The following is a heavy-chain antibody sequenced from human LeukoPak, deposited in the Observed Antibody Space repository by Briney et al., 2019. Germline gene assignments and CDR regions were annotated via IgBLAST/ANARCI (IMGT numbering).Heavy chain of an antibody. CDR3: ASQNTNSDY. Sequence: SETLSLTCTVSGGSISSGSYYWSWIRQPPGKGLEWNGEINHSGSTNYNPSLKSRVTISVDTSKTQYSLKLSSVTAADTAVYYCASQNTNSDYWGQGTLVTVSS. CDR1: GGSISSGSYY. J-gene: IGHJ4*02. D-gene: IGHD5-24*01. V-gene: IGHV4-39*07. CDR2: INHSGST.